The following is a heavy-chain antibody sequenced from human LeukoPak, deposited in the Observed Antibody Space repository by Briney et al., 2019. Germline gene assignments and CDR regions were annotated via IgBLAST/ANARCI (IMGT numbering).Heavy chain of an antibody. CDR2: ISYDGSNK. D-gene: IGHD1-26*01. V-gene: IGHV3-30-3*01. CDR1: GFTFSSYA. J-gene: IGHJ4*02. CDR3: ARGVSGSYMFDY. Sequence: GRSLRLSCAASGFTFSSYATHWVRQAPGKGLEWVAVISYDGSNKYYADSVKGRFTISRDNSKNTLYLQMNSLRAEDTAVYYCARGVSGSYMFDYWGQGTLVTVSS.